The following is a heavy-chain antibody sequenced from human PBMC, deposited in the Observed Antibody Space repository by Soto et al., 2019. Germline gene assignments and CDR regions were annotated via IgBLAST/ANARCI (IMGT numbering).Heavy chain of an antibody. V-gene: IGHV3-23*01. CDR1: GFTFSSYA. D-gene: IGHD3-9*01. J-gene: IGHJ6*02. CDR3: AIGQALRYFEASIQTGGMDV. CDR2: ISGSGGST. Sequence: GGSLRLSCAASGFTFSSYAMSWVRQAPGKGLEWVSAISGSGGSTYYADSVKGRFTISRDNSKNTPYLQMNSLRAEDTAVYYCAIGQALRYFEASIQTGGMDVWGQGTTVTVSS.